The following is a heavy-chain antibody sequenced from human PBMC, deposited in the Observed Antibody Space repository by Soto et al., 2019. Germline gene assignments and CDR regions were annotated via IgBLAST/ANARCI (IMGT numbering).Heavy chain of an antibody. D-gene: IGHD2-8*01. V-gene: IGHV4-31*03. CDR1: GGSISSGGYY. Sequence: PSETLSLTCTVSGGSISSGGYYWSWIRQHPGKGQEWIGYIYYSGSTYYNPSLKSRVTISVKTSKNQFSLKLSSVTAADTAGYCFASLLAYGCISGVCYTNYFDYGGQGTLVTVSS. J-gene: IGHJ4*02. CDR2: IYYSGST. CDR3: ASLLAYGCISGVCYTNYFDY.